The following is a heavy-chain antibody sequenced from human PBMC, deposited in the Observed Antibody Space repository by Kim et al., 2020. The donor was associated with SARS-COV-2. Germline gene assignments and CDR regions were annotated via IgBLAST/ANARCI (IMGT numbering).Heavy chain of an antibody. J-gene: IGHJ6*03. CDR3: ARAPLVRFLEWLDYGYYYYMDV. D-gene: IGHD3-3*01. Sequence: ASVKVSCKASGYTFTSYAMNWVRQAPGQGLEWMGWINTNTGNPTYAQGFTGRFVFSLDTSVSTAYLQISSLKAEDTAVYYCARAPLVRFLEWLDYGYYYYMDVWGQGTAVTVSS. V-gene: IGHV7-4-1*02. CDR1: GYTFTSYA. CDR2: INTNTGNP.